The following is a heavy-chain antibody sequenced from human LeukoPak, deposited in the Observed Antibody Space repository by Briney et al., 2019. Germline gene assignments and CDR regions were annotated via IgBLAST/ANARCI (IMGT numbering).Heavy chain of an antibody. CDR2: INHSGST. D-gene: IGHD3-22*01. J-gene: IGHJ5*02. Sequence: SETLSLTCAVYGGSFSDYYWSWIRQPPGKGPEWIGEINHSGSTNYNPSLKSRVTISVDTSKNQFSLKLSSVTAADTTVYYCARSRTYYYDSSGYYSLRNWFDPWGQGTLVTVSS. V-gene: IGHV4-34*01. CDR3: ARSRTYYYDSSGYYSLRNWFDP. CDR1: GGSFSDYY.